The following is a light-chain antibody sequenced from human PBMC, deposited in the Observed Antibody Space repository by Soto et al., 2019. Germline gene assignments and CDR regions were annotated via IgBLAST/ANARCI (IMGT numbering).Light chain of an antibody. CDR3: QQYNNWPRT. J-gene: IGKJ1*01. CDR1: QSVSSN. CDR2: GAS. Sequence: DIVLTQSPGTLSLSPGERATLSCRASQSVSSNHVACYQQKPGQAPRLLIYGASTRATGIPARFSGSGSGTEFTLTISSLQSEDFAVYYCQQYNNWPRTFGQGTKVDIK. V-gene: IGKV3-15*01.